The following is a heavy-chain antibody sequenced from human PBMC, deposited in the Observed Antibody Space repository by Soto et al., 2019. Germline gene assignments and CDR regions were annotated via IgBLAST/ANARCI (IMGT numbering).Heavy chain of an antibody. Sequence: SETLSLTCTVSGGSIRSGGYYWTWIRQHPGKGLEWIGYIYYTGSTCYNPSLKSRVTISVDTSKNQFSLKLSSVTAADTAVYYCARASLGYCSSTSCRSNWFDPWGQGTLVTVSS. CDR2: IYYTGST. J-gene: IGHJ5*02. V-gene: IGHV4-31*03. CDR3: ARASLGYCSSTSCRSNWFDP. CDR1: GGSIRSGGYY. D-gene: IGHD2-2*01.